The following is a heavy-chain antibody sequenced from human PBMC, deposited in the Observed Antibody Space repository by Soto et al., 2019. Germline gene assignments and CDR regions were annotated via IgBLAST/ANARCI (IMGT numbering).Heavy chain of an antibody. D-gene: IGHD5-12*01. Sequence: GGSLRLSCAASGFTFSSYSMNWVRQAPGKGLEWVSVIWCDGSNKYYADSVKGRFTISRDNSKNTLYLQMNSLRAEDTAVYYWARDLGDGYNLSDYWGKGTLVTVSS. V-gene: IGHV3-33*08. J-gene: IGHJ4*02. CDR2: IWCDGSNK. CDR3: ARDLGDGYNLSDY. CDR1: GFTFSSYS.